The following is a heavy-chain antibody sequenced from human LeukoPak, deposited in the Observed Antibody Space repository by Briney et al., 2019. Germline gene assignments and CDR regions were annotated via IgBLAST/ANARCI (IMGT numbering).Heavy chain of an antibody. D-gene: IGHD2-2*01. CDR2: IRPDGRQQ. J-gene: IGHJ4*02. CDR1: GFPLSSFW. CDR3: SGRDSSRSQWSY. V-gene: IGHV3-7*01. Sequence: GGSLRLSCAASGFPLSSFWMNWVRQTPGRGLEWLANIRPDGRQQYYVDSVRGRSPTPKDTARKSVILNMTNLGVNDTGGYNCSGRDSSRSQWSYWGQGSLVSVCS.